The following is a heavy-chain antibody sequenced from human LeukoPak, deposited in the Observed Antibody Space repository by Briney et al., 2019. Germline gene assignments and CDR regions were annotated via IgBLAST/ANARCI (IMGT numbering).Heavy chain of an antibody. CDR1: GGCISSGSYY. CDR3: ARLSDILTGYYSYYFDY. J-gene: IGHJ4*02. V-gene: IGHV4-61*02. CDR2: IYTSGST. D-gene: IGHD3-9*01. Sequence: SETLSLTCTVSGGCISSGSYYWSWIRQPAGKGLEWIGRIYTSGSTNYNPSLKSRVTISVDTSKNQFSLKLSSVTAADTAVYYCARLSDILTGYYSYYFDYWGQGTLVTVSS.